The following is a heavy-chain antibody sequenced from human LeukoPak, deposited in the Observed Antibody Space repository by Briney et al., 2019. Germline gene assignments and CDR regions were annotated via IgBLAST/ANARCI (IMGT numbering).Heavy chain of an antibody. CDR2: IYTSGST. CDR3: ARDRPPTQYSGYDWREFGWFDP. V-gene: IGHV4-4*07. CDR1: GGSISSYY. D-gene: IGHD5-12*01. Sequence: SETLSLTCTVSGGSISSYYWSWIRQPAGKGLEWIGRIYTSGSTNYNPSLKSRVTMSVDTSKNQFSLKLSSVTAADTAVYYCARDRPPTQYSGYDWREFGWFDPWGQGTLVTVSS. J-gene: IGHJ5*02.